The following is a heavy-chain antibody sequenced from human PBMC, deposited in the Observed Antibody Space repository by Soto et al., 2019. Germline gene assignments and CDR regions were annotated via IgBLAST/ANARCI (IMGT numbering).Heavy chain of an antibody. CDR3: ATEYGPGSRFDY. D-gene: IGHD3-10*01. CDR1: GYTFTSYG. V-gene: IGHV1-18*01. CDR2: ISAYNGNT. J-gene: IGHJ4*02. Sequence: QVQLVQSGAEVKKPGASVKVSCKASGYTFTSYGISWVRQAPGQGLEWMGWISAYNGNTNYAQKPQGRATINTHTSTSTAYMELLSLRSDDTAVYYCATEYGPGSRFDYWGQGTLVTVSS.